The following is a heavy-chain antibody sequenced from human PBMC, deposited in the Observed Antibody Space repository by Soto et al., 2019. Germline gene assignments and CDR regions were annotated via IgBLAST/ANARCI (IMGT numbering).Heavy chain of an antibody. CDR2: IYWDDDK. J-gene: IGHJ4*02. D-gene: IGHD3-3*01. Sequence: QITLNESGPTVVRPTENLTLTCRFSGFSLTTSGVGVGWIRQSPGKAPEWLALIYWDDDKRYSASLKSRLTIPKDPSKNQGVRTVSDLDPTDTATYYCAHRVLRTVVGLVTTTARYFDFWGQGTPVAVSS. V-gene: IGHV2-5*02. CDR3: AHRVLRTVVGLVTTTARYFDF. CDR1: GFSLTTSGVG.